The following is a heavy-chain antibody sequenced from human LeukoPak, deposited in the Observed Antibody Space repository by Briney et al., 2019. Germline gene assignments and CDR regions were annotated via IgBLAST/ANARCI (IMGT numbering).Heavy chain of an antibody. CDR1: GGSFSGYY. CDR2: INHSGST. J-gene: IGHJ5*02. V-gene: IGHV4-34*01. Sequence: NTSETLSLTCAVYGGSFSGYYWSWIRQPPGKGLEWIGEINHSGSTNYNPSLKSRVTISVDTSKNQFSLKLSSVTAADTAVYYCARSYDSSGYYYAGNWFDPWGQGTLVTVSS. D-gene: IGHD3-22*01. CDR3: ARSYDSSGYYYAGNWFDP.